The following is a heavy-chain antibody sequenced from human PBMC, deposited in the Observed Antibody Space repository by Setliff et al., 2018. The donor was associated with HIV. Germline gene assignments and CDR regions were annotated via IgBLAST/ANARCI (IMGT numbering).Heavy chain of an antibody. CDR2: MNQSGTT. CDR1: GTSFSDHY. J-gene: IGHJ4*02. CDR3: VRWYYCVSGACYRADY. Sequence: LSLTCSVYGTSFSDHYWSWVRQTPGKGLEWIGGMNQSGTTNYNPSLKSRVTMSIDTSERQFSLKLTSVTAADTAVYYCVRWYYCVSGACYRADYWGQGTMVTVSS. V-gene: IGHV4-34*01. D-gene: IGHD2-21*02.